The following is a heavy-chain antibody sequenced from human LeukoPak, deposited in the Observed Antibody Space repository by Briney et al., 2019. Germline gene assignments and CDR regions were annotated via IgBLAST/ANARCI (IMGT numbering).Heavy chain of an antibody. J-gene: IGHJ5*02. D-gene: IGHD3-10*01. Sequence: SGTLSLTCTVSGGSISSSSYYWGWIRQPPGKGLEWIGSIYYSGSTYYNPSLKSRVTISVDTSKNQFSLKLSSVTAADTAVYYCARHSRITMVRGVRGSYNWFDPWGQGALVTVSS. CDR1: GGSISSSSYY. V-gene: IGHV4-39*01. CDR2: IYYSGST. CDR3: ARHSRITMVRGVRGSYNWFDP.